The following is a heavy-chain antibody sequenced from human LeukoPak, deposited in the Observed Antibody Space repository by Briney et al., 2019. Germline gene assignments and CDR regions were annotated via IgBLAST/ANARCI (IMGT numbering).Heavy chain of an antibody. CDR1: GYTFTSYY. CDR2: INPSGGST. D-gene: IGHD3-3*01. Sequence: ASVKVSCTASGYTFTSYYMHWVRQAPGQGLEWMGIINPSGGSTSYAQKFQGRVTMTRDTSTSTVYMELSSLRSEDTAVYYCAREQTTYYDFWSGSELYYYGMDVWGQGTTVTVSS. CDR3: AREQTTYYDFWSGSELYYYGMDV. V-gene: IGHV1-46*01. J-gene: IGHJ6*02.